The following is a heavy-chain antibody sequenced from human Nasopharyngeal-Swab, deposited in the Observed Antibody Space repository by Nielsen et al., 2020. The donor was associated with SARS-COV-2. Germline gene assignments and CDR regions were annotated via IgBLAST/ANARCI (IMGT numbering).Heavy chain of an antibody. CDR3: ARGLRISGSAPADY. V-gene: IGHV3-73*01. J-gene: IGHJ4*02. CDR1: GFTFSGSA. Sequence: GGSLRLSCAASGFTFSGSAMHWVRQASGKGLEWVGRIRSKANSYATAYAASVKGRFTISRDDSKNTAYLQMNSLKTEDTAVYYCARGLRISGSAPADYWGQGTLVTVSS. D-gene: IGHD3-10*01. CDR2: IRSKANSYAT.